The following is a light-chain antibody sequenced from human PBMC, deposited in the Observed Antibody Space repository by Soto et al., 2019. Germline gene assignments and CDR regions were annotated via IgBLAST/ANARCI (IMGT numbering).Light chain of an antibody. V-gene: IGKV3-20*01. Sequence: EVELTQSPGTLSLSPGERATLSCRASQSVSSSHLAWYQQKRGQAPRLLIYDTSTRATGVPDRFSGSGSGTDFTLNISRLEPEDFAVYHCQQYGASPWTFGQGTKVDIK. J-gene: IGKJ1*01. CDR1: QSVSSSH. CDR3: QQYGASPWT. CDR2: DTS.